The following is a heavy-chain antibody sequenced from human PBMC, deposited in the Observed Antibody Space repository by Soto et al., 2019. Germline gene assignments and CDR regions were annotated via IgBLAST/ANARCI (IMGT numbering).Heavy chain of an antibody. CDR2: ISYDGGKK. D-gene: IGHD2-15*01. J-gene: IGHJ6*02. Sequence: PGGSLRLSCAASGFTFGSYGMHWVRQAPGKGLEWLALISYDGGKKYYADSVEGRFTISRDNSKDTLYLQMDSLRREDTAVYYCAKREYGGNPEVYGMDVWGQGTTVTVSS. CDR3: AKREYGGNPEVYGMDV. CDR1: GFTFGSYG. V-gene: IGHV3-30*18.